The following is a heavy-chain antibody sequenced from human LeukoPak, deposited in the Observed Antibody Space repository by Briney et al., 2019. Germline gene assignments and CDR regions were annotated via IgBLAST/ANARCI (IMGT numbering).Heavy chain of an antibody. D-gene: IGHD1-26*01. V-gene: IGHV4-4*07. J-gene: IGHJ3*02. CDR1: GGSISSYY. Sequence: SETLSLTCTVSGGSISSYYWSWIRQPAGKGLEWIGRIYTSGSTNYNPSLKSRVTMSVDTSKNQFSLKLSSVTAADTAVYYCARDVQSSVGARGSYAFDIWGQGTMVTVSS. CDR2: IYTSGST. CDR3: ARDVQSSVGARGSYAFDI.